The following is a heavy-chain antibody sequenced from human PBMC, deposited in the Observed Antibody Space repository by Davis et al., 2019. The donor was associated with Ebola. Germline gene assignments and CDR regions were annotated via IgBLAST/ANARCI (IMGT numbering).Heavy chain of an antibody. D-gene: IGHD2-2*03. V-gene: IGHV3-48*03. CDR3: ARGGYCSSTSCYGSWFDP. Sequence: SLKISCAASGFTFSSYEMNWVRQAPGKGLEWVSYISSSGSTIYYADSVKGRFTISRDNAKNSLYLQMNSLRAEDTAVYYCARGGYCSSTSCYGSWFDPWGQGTLVTVSS. J-gene: IGHJ5*02. CDR2: ISSSGSTI. CDR1: GFTFSSYE.